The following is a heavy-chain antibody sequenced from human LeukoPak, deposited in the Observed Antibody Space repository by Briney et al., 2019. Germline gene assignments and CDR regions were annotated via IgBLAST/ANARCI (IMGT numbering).Heavy chain of an antibody. D-gene: IGHD6-6*01. J-gene: IGHJ6*03. CDR3: ARYVGSSSVDSYYYYMDV. V-gene: IGHV3-11*04. CDR2: ISSSGTII. CDR1: GFTFSDYY. Sequence: NTGGSLRLSCAASGFTFSDYYMTWIRQTPGKGLEWVSFISSSGTIIYYTDSVKGRFTISRDNAKNSLYLQMNSLRAEDTAVYYCARYVGSSSVDSYYYYMDVWGKGTTITVSS.